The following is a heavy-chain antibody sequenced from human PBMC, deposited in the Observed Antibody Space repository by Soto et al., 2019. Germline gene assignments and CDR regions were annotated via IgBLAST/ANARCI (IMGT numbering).Heavy chain of an antibody. CDR1: GFTFSSYA. CDR2: ISGSGGST. D-gene: IGHD2-15*01. CDR3: AKDQGYCSGGSCYPDAFDI. V-gene: IGHV3-23*01. Sequence: GGSLRLSCAASGFTFSSYARSWVRQAPGKGLEWVSAISGSGGSTYYADSVKGRFTISRDNSKNTLYLQMNSLRAEDTAVYHCAKDQGYCSGGSCYPDAFDIWGQGTMVTVSS. J-gene: IGHJ3*02.